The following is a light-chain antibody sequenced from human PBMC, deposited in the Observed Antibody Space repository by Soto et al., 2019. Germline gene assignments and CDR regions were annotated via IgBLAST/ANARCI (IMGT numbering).Light chain of an antibody. V-gene: IGLV1-40*01. Sequence: QSVLTQPPSVSGAPGQRITISCTGSSSNIGAGYDVHWYRQLPGTAPKLLIFADTKRPSGVPDRFSGSKSGTSASLAITGLQAEDEADYYCRSYAGSNNFVFGTGTKVTVL. J-gene: IGLJ1*01. CDR3: RSYAGSNNFV. CDR2: ADT. CDR1: SSNIGAGYD.